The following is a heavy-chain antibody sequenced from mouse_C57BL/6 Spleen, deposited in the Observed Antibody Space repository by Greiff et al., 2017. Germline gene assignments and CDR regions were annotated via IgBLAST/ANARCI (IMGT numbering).Heavy chain of an antibody. CDR1: GYSFTDYN. J-gene: IGHJ1*03. D-gene: IGHD1-1*01. V-gene: IGHV1-39*01. Sequence: EVQLQESGPELVKPGASVKISCKASGYSFTDYNMNWVKQSNGKSLEWIGVINPNYGTTSYNQKFKGKATLTVDQSSSTAYMQLNSLTSEDSAVYYCARSVFYYGSTHWYFDVWGTGTTVTVSS. CDR2: INPNYGTT. CDR3: ARSVFYYGSTHWYFDV.